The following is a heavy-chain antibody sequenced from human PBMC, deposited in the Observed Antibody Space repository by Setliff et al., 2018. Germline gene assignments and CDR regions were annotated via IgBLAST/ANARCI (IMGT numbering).Heavy chain of an antibody. CDR3: AREQWLDPPGYYYMDV. CDR2: IYHSGSA. V-gene: IGHV4-30-4*08. Sequence: PSETLSLTCTVSGDSISSGDYFWSWIRQPPGKGLEWIAYIYHSGSAYYNPSLKSRVTMSVDTSKNQFSLHLTSVTAADTAVYYCAREQWLDPPGYYYMDVWAKGTTVTVSS. J-gene: IGHJ6*03. D-gene: IGHD6-19*01. CDR1: GDSISSGDYF.